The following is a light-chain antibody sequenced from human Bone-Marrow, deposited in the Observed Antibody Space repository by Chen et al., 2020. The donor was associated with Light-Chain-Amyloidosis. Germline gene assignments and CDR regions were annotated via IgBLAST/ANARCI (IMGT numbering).Light chain of an antibody. CDR3: QQYNNWPLA. CDR1: QSVSSN. V-gene: IGKV3-15*01. J-gene: IGKJ1*01. Sequence: EIVMTQSPATLSVSPGETATLSCRASQSVSSNLAWYQQKPGQSPRLLIYGASSRATGIPARFSGSGSGTEFTLTISSLQSEDFAVYYCQQYNNWPLAVGQGTRVEIK. CDR2: GAS.